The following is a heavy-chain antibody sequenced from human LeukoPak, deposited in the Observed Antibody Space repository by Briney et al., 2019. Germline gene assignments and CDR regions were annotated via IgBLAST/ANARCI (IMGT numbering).Heavy chain of an antibody. V-gene: IGHV1-69*13. CDR3: ARVDAYLGYYYYMDV. CDR1: GGTFSSYA. J-gene: IGHJ6*03. CDR2: IIPIFGTA. Sequence: SVKVSCKASGGTFSSYAISWVRQAPGQGLEWMGGIIPIFGTANYAQKFQGRVTITADESTSTAYMELSSLRSEDTAVYYCARVDAYLGYYYYMDVWGKGTTVTVSS. D-gene: IGHD3-16*01.